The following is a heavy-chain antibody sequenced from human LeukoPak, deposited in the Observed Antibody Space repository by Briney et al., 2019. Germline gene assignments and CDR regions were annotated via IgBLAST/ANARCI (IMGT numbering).Heavy chain of an antibody. CDR3: ARSDIAVPGTRAFDI. J-gene: IGHJ3*02. V-gene: IGHV1-18*01. Sequence: SVKVSCKASGYTFTNYCAIWVRQAPGQGLEWMGWISGYNANKKYAQRLQGRVTMTTDTSTSTTYMELRSLRSDETGVYYCARSDIAVPGTRAFDIWGQGTMVTVSS. CDR2: ISGYNANK. D-gene: IGHD6-19*01. CDR1: GYTFTNYC.